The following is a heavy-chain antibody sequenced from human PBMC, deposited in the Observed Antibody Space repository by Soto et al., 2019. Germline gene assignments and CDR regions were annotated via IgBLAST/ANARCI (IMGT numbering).Heavy chain of an antibody. Sequence: QVQLQQWGAGLLKPSETLSLTCAVYGGSFGNHYWTWIRQSPGKGLEWIGEVHRSGGTSYNPSLKSRVTISIDTSRNEFSLNLSSVTAADTAVYDLARGVPGTPGSYYKCHFDDWGQGTLVTVSS. V-gene: IGHV4-34*01. CDR1: GGSFGNHY. CDR2: VHRSGGT. D-gene: IGHD3-10*01. J-gene: IGHJ4*02. CDR3: ARGVPGTPGSYYKCHFDD.